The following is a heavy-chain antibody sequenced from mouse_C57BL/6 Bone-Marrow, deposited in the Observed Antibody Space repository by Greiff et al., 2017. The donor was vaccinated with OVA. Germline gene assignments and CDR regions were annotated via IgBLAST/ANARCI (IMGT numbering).Heavy chain of an antibody. D-gene: IGHD1-1*01. CDR1: GYTFTNYW. J-gene: IGHJ4*01. V-gene: IGHV1-63*01. CDR3: AREDTTVVGAMDY. Sequence: VQLQQSGAELVRPGTSVKMSCKASGYTFTNYWIGWAKQRPGHGLEWIGDIYPGGGYTNYNEKFKGKATLTADKSSSTAYMQFSSLTSEDSAIYYCAREDTTVVGAMDYGGQGTSVTVSS. CDR2: IYPGGGYT.